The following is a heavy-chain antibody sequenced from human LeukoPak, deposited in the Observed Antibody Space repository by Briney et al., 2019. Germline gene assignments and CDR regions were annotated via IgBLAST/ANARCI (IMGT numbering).Heavy chain of an antibody. CDR3: ARDLASSGSRVLAFDI. V-gene: IGHV1-2*04. D-gene: IGHD1-26*01. Sequence: ASVKVSCKASGHTFTGYYMHWVRQAPGQGLEWMGWINPNSGGTNYAQKFQGWVTMTRDTSISTAYMELSRLRSDDTAVYYCARDLASSGSRVLAFDIWGQGTMVTVSS. J-gene: IGHJ3*02. CDR2: INPNSGGT. CDR1: GHTFTGYY.